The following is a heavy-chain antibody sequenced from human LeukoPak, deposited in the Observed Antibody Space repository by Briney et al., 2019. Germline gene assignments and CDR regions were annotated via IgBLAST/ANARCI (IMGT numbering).Heavy chain of an antibody. J-gene: IGHJ6*03. CDR1: DDSITMYY. CDR2: IYYSGST. D-gene: IGHD3-9*01. CDR3: ARVTVLRYFDWLPQTGLYYYYYYMDV. Sequence: SETLSLTCTVSDDSITMYYWTWIRQPPGKGLEWIGYIYYSGSTNYNPSLKSRVTISVDTSKNQFSLKLSSVTAADTAVYYCARVTVLRYFDWLPQTGLYYYYYYMDVWGKGTTVTISS. V-gene: IGHV4-59*08.